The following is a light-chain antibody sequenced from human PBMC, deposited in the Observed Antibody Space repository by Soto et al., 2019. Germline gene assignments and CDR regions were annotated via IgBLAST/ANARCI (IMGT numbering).Light chain of an antibody. V-gene: IGLV2-11*01. CDR2: DVS. CDR3: CSYAGKYAVV. J-gene: IGLJ2*01. CDR1: SSDVGAYNY. Sequence: QSALTQPRSVSGSPGQSVTISCTGTSSDVGAYNYVSWYQHYPGKAPKLMISDVSKRPSGVPDRFSGSKSGNTASLTISGLQAEDEADYYCCSYAGKYAVVFGGGTKLTVL.